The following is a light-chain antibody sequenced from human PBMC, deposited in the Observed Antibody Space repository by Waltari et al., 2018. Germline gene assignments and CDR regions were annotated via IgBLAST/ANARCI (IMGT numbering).Light chain of an antibody. V-gene: IGKV2-28*01. J-gene: IGKJ2*02. Sequence: DTVMTQSPLSLPVTPEEPASISCRPSQSLLHSNGYNYLDWYLQKPGQSPQLLIYLGSNRASGVPDRFSGSGSGTDFTLKISRVEAEDVGVYYCMQALQRGTFGQGTKLEIK. CDR3: MQALQRGT. CDR2: LGS. CDR1: QSLLHSNGYNY.